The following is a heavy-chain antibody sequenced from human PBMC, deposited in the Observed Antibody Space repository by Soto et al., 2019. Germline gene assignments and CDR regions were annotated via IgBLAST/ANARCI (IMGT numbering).Heavy chain of an antibody. V-gene: IGHV6-1*01. J-gene: IGHJ6*02. CDR2: TYYRSKWPN. CDR1: GDSVSSDSAA. D-gene: IGHD3-10*01. CDR3: AGVPWFRGMDV. Sequence: SQTLSLTCAISGDSVSSDSAAWIWIRQSPSRGLEWLGRTYYRSKWPNDYAVSVKSRITINPDTSKNQFSLQLYSVTPEDTAVYYCAGVPWFRGMDVWGQGTPVTVSS.